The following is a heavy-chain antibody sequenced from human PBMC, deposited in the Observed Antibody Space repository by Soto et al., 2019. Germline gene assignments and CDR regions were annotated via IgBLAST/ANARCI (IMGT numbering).Heavy chain of an antibody. D-gene: IGHD3-22*01. CDR1: GFTFSSYE. CDR3: ARDMGSSGPYLIFDY. J-gene: IGHJ4*02. CDR2: ISSSGSTI. Sequence: EVQLVESGGGLVQPGGSLRLSCAASGFTFSSYEMNWVRQAPGKGLEWVSYISSSGSTIYYADSVKGRFTISRDNAKNSLYLQMNSLRAEDTAVYYCARDMGSSGPYLIFDYWGQGTLVTVSS. V-gene: IGHV3-48*03.